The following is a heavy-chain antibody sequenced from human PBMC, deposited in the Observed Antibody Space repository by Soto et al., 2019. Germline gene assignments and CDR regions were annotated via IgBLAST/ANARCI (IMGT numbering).Heavy chain of an antibody. Sequence: GGSLRLSCAASGFTFSDYYMSWIRQAPGKGLEWVSYISSSGSTIYYADSVKGRFTISRDNSKNTLYLQMNSLRAEDTAVYYCAKQLNGWSYYFDHWGQGTLVTVSS. V-gene: IGHV3-11*04. CDR1: GFTFSDYY. CDR2: ISSSGSTI. J-gene: IGHJ4*02. CDR3: AKQLNGWSYYFDH. D-gene: IGHD6-19*01.